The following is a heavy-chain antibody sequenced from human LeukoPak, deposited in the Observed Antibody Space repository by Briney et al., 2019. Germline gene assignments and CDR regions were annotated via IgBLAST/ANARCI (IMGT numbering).Heavy chain of an antibody. CDR1: GFTFSGYG. CDR2: IRYDERNK. V-gene: IGHV3-30*02. J-gene: IGHJ4*02. Sequence: GGSLRLSCAASGFTFSGYGMHWVRQAPGKGLEWVTFIRYDERNKYYADSVKGRFTISRDNSKNTLYLQMNSLRAEDTAVYYCAKVRDRAGYSYGYDYWGQGTLVTVSS. CDR3: AKVRDRAGYSYGYDY. D-gene: IGHD5-18*01.